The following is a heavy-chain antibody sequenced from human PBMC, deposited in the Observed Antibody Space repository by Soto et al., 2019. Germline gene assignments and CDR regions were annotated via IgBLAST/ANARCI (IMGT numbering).Heavy chain of an antibody. V-gene: IGHV3-23*01. Sequence: GGSLRLSWAASGFTFSNAWMSWVRQAPGKGLEWVSAISGSGGSTYYADSVKGRFTISRDNSKNTLYLQMNSLRAEDTAVYYCAKDRHYYGSGTPGYWGQGTLVTVSS. CDR2: ISGSGGST. CDR3: AKDRHYYGSGTPGY. J-gene: IGHJ4*02. CDR1: GFTFSNAW. D-gene: IGHD3-10*01.